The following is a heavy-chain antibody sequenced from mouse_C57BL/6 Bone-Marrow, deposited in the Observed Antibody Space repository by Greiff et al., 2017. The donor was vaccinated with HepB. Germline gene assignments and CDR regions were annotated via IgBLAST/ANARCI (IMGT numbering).Heavy chain of an antibody. CDR3: ARQITTVVDWYFDV. D-gene: IGHD1-1*01. CDR2: IDPNSGGT. CDR1: GYTFTSYW. J-gene: IGHJ1*03. Sequence: QVQLKQPGAELVKPGASVKLSCKASGYTFTSYWMHWVKQRPGRGLEWIGRIDPNSGGTKYNEKFKSKATLTVDKPSSTAYMQLSSLTSEDSAVYYCARQITTVVDWYFDVWGTGTTVTVSS. V-gene: IGHV1-72*01.